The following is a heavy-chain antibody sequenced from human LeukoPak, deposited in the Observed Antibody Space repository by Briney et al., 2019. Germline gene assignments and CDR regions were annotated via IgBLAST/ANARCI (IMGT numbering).Heavy chain of an antibody. V-gene: IGHV3-23*01. CDR3: AKRSTGYYFDY. Sequence: AGGSLRLSCAGSGFTFTNSILRWVRQARGKGLEWLSTFSGNDGYTYYADSVIGRFTISRDNSKNTVYLQMNSLRAEDTANYYCAKRSTGYYFDYWGQGTLVTVSS. D-gene: IGHD2-2*01. J-gene: IGHJ4*02. CDR1: GFTFTNSI. CDR2: FSGNDGYT.